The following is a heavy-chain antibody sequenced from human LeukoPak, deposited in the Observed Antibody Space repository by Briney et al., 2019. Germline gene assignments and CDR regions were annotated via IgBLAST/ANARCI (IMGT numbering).Heavy chain of an antibody. CDR3: ARDQGAGGLRFDS. Sequence: ASVKVSFKASGYTFITYYIHWVRQVPGQGLEWMGIIDPSGGSTTYAQRFQGRVTLTRDTSTSTVYMDLSSLRSEDTAVYYCARDQGAGGLRFDSWGQGTLVTVSS. CDR2: IDPSGGST. J-gene: IGHJ4*02. V-gene: IGHV1-46*01. CDR1: GYTFITYY. D-gene: IGHD3-16*01.